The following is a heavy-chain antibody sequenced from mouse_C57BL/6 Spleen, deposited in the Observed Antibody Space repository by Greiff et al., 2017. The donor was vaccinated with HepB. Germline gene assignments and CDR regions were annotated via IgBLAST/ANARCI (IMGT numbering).Heavy chain of an antibody. CDR1: GFTFSSYA. CDR3: ARGGGERGYYFDY. J-gene: IGHJ2*01. CDR2: ISDGGSYT. D-gene: IGHD1-1*02. Sequence: EVQLMESGGGLVKPGGSLKLSCAASGFTFSSYAMSWVRQTPEKRLEWVATISDGGSYTYYPDNVKGRFTISRDNAKNNLYLQMSHLKSEDTAMYYWARGGGERGYYFDYWGQGTTLTVSS. V-gene: IGHV5-4*01.